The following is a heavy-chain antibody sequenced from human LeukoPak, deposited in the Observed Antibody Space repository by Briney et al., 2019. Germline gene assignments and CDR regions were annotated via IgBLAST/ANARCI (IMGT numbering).Heavy chain of an antibody. CDR1: GFTFSNYA. Sequence: GGSLRLSCAASGFTFSNYAMSWVRQAAGKGLEWFSTIGGGSDSTYYTDSVKARFTNSRNNSNNKLYLQMNSQRAEDTAVYYCAKDLLELFFDYWGQGTLVTVSS. CDR2: IGGGSDST. D-gene: IGHD1-7*01. CDR3: AKDLLELFFDY. V-gene: IGHV3-23*01. J-gene: IGHJ4*02.